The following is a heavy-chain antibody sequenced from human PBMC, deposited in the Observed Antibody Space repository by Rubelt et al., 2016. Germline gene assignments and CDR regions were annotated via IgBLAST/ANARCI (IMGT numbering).Heavy chain of an antibody. Sequence: QLQLQESGPGLVKPSETLSLTCAVSGGSISSSDSYWGWIRQPPGKGLEWIGSIYYSGTTYYNPSLNSRVTISVDTSKSQFSLKLASVTAADTAVYYCATGRDAYKIGNYWGQGTLVTVSS. CDR1: GGSISSSDSY. CDR3: ATGRDAYKIGNY. V-gene: IGHV4-39*07. J-gene: IGHJ4*02. CDR2: IYYSGTT. D-gene: IGHD5-24*01.